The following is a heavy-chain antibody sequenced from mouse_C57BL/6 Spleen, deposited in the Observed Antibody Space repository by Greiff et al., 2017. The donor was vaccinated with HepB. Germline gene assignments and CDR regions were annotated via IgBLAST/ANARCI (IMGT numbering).Heavy chain of an antibody. D-gene: IGHD1-1*01. CDR1: GFTFSNYW. CDR2: IRLKSDNYAT. V-gene: IGHV6-3*01. Sequence: EVMLVESGGGLVQPGGSMKLSCVASGFTFSNYWMNWVRQSPEKGLEWVAQIRLKSDNYATHYAESVKGRFTISRDDSKSSVYLQMNNLRAEDTGIYYCTVLYYGSSSFAYWGQGTLVTVSA. J-gene: IGHJ3*01. CDR3: TVLYYGSSSFAY.